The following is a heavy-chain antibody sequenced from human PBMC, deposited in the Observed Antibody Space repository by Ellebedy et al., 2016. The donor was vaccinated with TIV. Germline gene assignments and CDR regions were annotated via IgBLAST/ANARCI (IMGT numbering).Heavy chain of an antibody. CDR1: GYTFTSYY. V-gene: IGHV1-46*04. CDR3: ARRRTHGKGLDAFDI. CDR2: INPSGGST. J-gene: IGHJ3*02. Sequence: ASVKVSCKASGYTFTSYYMPWVRQAPGQGLEWMGIINPSGGSTSYAQKLQGRVTMTRDTSTSTVYMELSSLRSEDTAVYYCARRRTHGKGLDAFDIWGRGTMVTVSS. D-gene: IGHD1-14*01.